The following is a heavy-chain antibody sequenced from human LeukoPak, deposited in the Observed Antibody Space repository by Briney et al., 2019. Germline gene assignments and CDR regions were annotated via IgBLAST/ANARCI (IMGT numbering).Heavy chain of an antibody. CDR1: GYIFTSYY. V-gene: IGHV1-46*01. CDR3: ARGPRITLIRGGQWYYYMDV. D-gene: IGHD3-10*01. CDR2: INPSGGSI. Sequence: ASVKVSCKASGYIFTSYYMYWVRQAPGQGLEWMGIINPSGGSIRYAQKFQGRVTMTRDTSTSTVYMELSSLRSEDTAVYYCARGPRITLIRGGQWYYYMDVWGKGTTVTISS. J-gene: IGHJ6*03.